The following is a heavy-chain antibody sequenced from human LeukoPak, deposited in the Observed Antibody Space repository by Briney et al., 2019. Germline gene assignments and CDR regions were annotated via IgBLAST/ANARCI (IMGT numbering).Heavy chain of an antibody. CDR1: GGSIISADYY. CDR3: ARALYSYVGFDY. Sequence: SETLSLTCTVSGGSIISADYYWSWFRQYSGKGLEWIGYIYYSGTTYYNPSLKSRLTISVDTSKSQFSLALRSVAAADTAVYFWARALYSYVGFDYWGQASLVT. V-gene: IGHV4-31*03. CDR2: IYYSGTT. J-gene: IGHJ4*02. D-gene: IGHD5-18*01.